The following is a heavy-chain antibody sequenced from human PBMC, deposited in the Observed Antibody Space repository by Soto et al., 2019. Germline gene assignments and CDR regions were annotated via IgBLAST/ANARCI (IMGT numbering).Heavy chain of an antibody. Sequence: QVQLVESGGGVVQPGRSLRLSCAASGFTFSSYAMHWVRQAPGKGLEWVAVISYDGSNKYYADSVKGRFTISRDNSKNTLYLQMNSLRAEDRAVYYCAREAPDGYNSGPIDYWGQGTLVTVSS. V-gene: IGHV3-30-3*01. J-gene: IGHJ4*02. CDR3: AREAPDGYNSGPIDY. CDR1: GFTFSSYA. CDR2: ISYDGSNK. D-gene: IGHD5-12*01.